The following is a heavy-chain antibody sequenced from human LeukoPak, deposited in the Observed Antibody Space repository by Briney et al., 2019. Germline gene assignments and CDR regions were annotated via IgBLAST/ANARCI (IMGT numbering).Heavy chain of an antibody. CDR3: ARDGTHDYGDDTGIDY. Sequence: SETLSLTCTVSGGSISSSSYYWGWIRQPPGKGLEWIGSIYYSGSTYYNPSLKSRVTISVDTSKNQFSLKLSSVTAADTAVYYCARDGTHDYGDDTGIDYWGQGTLVTVSS. J-gene: IGHJ4*02. V-gene: IGHV4-39*07. D-gene: IGHD4-17*01. CDR2: IYYSGST. CDR1: GGSISSSSYY.